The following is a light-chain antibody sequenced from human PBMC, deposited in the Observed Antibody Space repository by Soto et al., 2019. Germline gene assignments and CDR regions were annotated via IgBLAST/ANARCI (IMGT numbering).Light chain of an antibody. CDR3: QQYNNWPPIT. V-gene: IGKV3-15*01. CDR1: QSLRSSY. CDR2: GAS. J-gene: IGKJ5*01. Sequence: EILLTQSPDTLSLSPGERATLSCRASQSLRSSYLAWYQQKPGQAPRLLIYGASSRATGVPARFSGSGSGTEFTLTVSSLQSEDFAVYYCQQYNNWPPITFGQGTRLEI.